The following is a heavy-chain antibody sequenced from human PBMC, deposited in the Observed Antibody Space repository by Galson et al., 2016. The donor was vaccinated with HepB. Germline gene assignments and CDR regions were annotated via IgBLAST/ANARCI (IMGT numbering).Heavy chain of an antibody. J-gene: IGHJ4*02. D-gene: IGHD6-19*01. CDR1: GDSVSGNRVS. Sequence: CAISGDSVSGNRVSWNWIRPSPSRGLEWLGRTYYRSKWYYDSAVSVKSRIMINPDTSRNLLSLQLNSVTPEDSAVYFCARGGFGAEVADFHYWGQGSLVTVSS. CDR3: ARGGFGAEVADFHY. V-gene: IGHV6-1*01. CDR2: TYYRSKWYY.